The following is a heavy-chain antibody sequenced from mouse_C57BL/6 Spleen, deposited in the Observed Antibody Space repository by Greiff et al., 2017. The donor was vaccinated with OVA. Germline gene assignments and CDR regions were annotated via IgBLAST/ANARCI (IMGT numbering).Heavy chain of an antibody. CDR3: ARSYGYDGMDY. CDR2: IYPGDGDT. V-gene: IGHV1-80*01. D-gene: IGHD2-2*01. Sequence: VMLVESGAELVKPGASVKISCKASGYAFSSYWMNWVKQRPGKGLEWIGQIYPGDGDTNYNGKFKGKATLTADKSSSTAYMQLSSLTSADSAVYFCARSYGYDGMDYWGQGTSVTVSS. CDR1: GYAFSSYW. J-gene: IGHJ4*01.